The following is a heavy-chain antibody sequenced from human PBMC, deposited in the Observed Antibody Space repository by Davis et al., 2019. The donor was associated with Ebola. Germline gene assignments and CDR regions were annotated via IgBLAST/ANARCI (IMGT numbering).Heavy chain of an antibody. Sequence: GGSLRLSCAASGFTFSSYGMHWVRQASGKGLEWVGRIRSKANSYATAYAASVKGRFTISRDDSKNTAYLQMNSLKTEDTAVYYCTGDRGDGDYWGQGTLVTVSS. CDR3: TGDRGDGDY. CDR2: IRSKANSYAT. D-gene: IGHD3-16*01. CDR1: GFTFSSYG. J-gene: IGHJ4*02. V-gene: IGHV3-73*01.